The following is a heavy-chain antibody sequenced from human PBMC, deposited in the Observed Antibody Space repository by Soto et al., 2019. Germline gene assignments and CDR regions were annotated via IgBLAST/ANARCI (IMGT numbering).Heavy chain of an antibody. Sequence: ASVKVSCKASGFIFTDYALHWVRQAPGQRPEWMAWINADNVNTKYSENFQGRVTTTRDTSASTAYMDLSSLRSEDTAVYYCARAAAAGTKNYYYGMDVWGQGTTVTVSS. CDR1: GFIFTDYA. CDR2: INADNVNT. J-gene: IGHJ6*02. V-gene: IGHV1-3*01. D-gene: IGHD6-13*01. CDR3: ARAAAAGTKNYYYGMDV.